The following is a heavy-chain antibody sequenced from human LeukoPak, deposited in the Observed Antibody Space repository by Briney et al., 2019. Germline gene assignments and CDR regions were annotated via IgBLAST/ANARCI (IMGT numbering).Heavy chain of an antibody. Sequence: GGSLRLSCAASGLTFSTYWMHWVRQAPGKGLAWIARINPDGSIRTYANSVQGRVTISRDTAKDTLFLQMNSLRAEDTAVYYCAREARVGGALQYWGQGTPVTVSS. CDR1: GLTFSTYW. CDR3: AREARVGGALQY. CDR2: INPDGSIR. D-gene: IGHD1-26*01. V-gene: IGHV3-74*03. J-gene: IGHJ4*02.